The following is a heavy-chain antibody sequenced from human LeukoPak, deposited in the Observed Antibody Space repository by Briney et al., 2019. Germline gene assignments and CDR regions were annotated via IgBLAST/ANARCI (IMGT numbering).Heavy chain of an antibody. CDR2: ISRRGGST. CDR3: AKDLGGYFDH. J-gene: IGHJ4*02. CDR1: GFTFSSYG. V-gene: IGHV3-23*01. Sequence: QPRRSLRLSCAASGFTFSSYGMHWVRQAPGKGLEWVSGISRRGGSTYVDSVKGRFTISRDNSKNTLYMQMNSLRAEDTAVYYCAKDLGGYFDHWGQGTLVTLSS. D-gene: IGHD1-26*01.